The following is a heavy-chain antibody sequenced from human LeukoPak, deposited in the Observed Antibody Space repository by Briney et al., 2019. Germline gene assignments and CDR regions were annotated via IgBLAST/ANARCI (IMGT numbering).Heavy chain of an antibody. CDR3: ASVAMVRGPHAFDI. CDR1: GFTFSSYG. V-gene: IGHV3-30*02. J-gene: IGHJ3*02. D-gene: IGHD3-10*01. Sequence: GGSLRLSCAASGFTFSSYGMHWVRQAPGKGLEWVAFIRYDGSNKYYADSVKGRFTISRDNAKNSLYLQMNSLRAEDTAVYYCASVAMVRGPHAFDIWGQGTMVTVSS. CDR2: IRYDGSNK.